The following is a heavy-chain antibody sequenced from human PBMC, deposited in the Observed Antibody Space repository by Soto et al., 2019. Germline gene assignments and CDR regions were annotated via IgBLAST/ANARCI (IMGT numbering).Heavy chain of an antibody. D-gene: IGHD3-16*02. V-gene: IGHV4-34*01. CDR2: INHSGTS. CDR3: ARPNYDYVWGGYRFMGLDY. Sequence: SETLSLTCAVHGGSFSGYYWSWIRQPPGKGLEWIGEINHSGTSSYNPSLKSRVTISVDTSKKQFSLKLTSVTAADTAVYYCARPNYDYVWGGYRFMGLDYWGQGTLVTVSS. CDR1: GGSFSGYY. J-gene: IGHJ4*02.